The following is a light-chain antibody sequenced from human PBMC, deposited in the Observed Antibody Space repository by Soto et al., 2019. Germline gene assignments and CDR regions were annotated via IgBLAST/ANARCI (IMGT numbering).Light chain of an antibody. CDR1: QSVSSN. CDR2: GAY. V-gene: IGKV3-15*01. Sequence: EIVMTQSPATLSVSPGDRATLSCRTSQSVSSNLAWYQQKPGQAPRLLIYGAYTRPAGIPARFSGSGSGTEFTLTISSLQSEDFAVYYCQQYHNWPPYTFGQGTNLEIK. J-gene: IGKJ2*01. CDR3: QQYHNWPPYT.